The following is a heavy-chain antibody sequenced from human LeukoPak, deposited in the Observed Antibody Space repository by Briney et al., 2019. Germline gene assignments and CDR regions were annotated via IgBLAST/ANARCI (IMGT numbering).Heavy chain of an antibody. CDR3: ARGGEKWPVDY. CDR2: MNPNSGNT. Sequence: ASVKVSCKASEYTFTSYDIHWVRQATGQGLEWMGWMNPNSGNTNYAQKLQGRVTMTTDTSTSTAYMELRSLRSDDTAVYYCARGGEKWPVDYWGQGTLVTVSS. V-gene: IGHV1-8*01. D-gene: IGHD2-21*01. CDR1: EYTFTSYD. J-gene: IGHJ4*02.